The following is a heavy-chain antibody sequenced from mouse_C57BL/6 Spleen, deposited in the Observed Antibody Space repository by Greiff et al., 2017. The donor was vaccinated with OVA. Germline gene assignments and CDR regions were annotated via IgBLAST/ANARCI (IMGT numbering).Heavy chain of an antibody. CDR1: GYAFSSYW. CDR2: IYPGDGDT. Sequence: QVQLQQSGAELVKPGASVKISCKASGYAFSSYWMNWVKQRPGKGLEWIGQIYPGDGDTNYNGKFKGKATLTADKSSSTAYMQLSSLTSEDSAVYLCARVYSTYGAMDYWGQGTSVTVSS. V-gene: IGHV1-80*01. J-gene: IGHJ4*01. CDR3: ARVYSTYGAMDY. D-gene: IGHD2-5*01.